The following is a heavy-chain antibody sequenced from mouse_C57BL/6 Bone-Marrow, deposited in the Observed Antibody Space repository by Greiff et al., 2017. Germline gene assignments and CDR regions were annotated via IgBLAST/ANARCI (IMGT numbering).Heavy chain of an antibody. CDR3: ASESITTVVEGY. Sequence: QVQLQQPGAELVKPGASVKMSCKASGYTFTSYWITWVKQRPGQGLEWIGDIYPGSGSTNYNEKFKSKATLTVDTSSSTAYMQLSSLTSENSAVYYCASESITTVVEGYWGQGTTLTVSS. J-gene: IGHJ2*01. CDR1: GYTFTSYW. CDR2: IYPGSGST. V-gene: IGHV1-55*01. D-gene: IGHD1-1*01.